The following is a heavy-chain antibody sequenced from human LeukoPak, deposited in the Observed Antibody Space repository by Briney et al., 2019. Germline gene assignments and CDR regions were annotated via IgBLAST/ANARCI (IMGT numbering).Heavy chain of an antibody. CDR1: GFTFSSYA. CDR2: ISGSGGST. V-gene: IGHV3-23*01. D-gene: IGHD3-9*01. J-gene: IGHJ4*02. CDR3: AKGDYVLRYLGVDY. Sequence: PGGSLRLSCAASGFTFSSYAMSWARQAPGNRLEWVSAISGSGGSTYYADSVKGRFTISRDNSKNTLYLQMNSLRAEDTAVYYCAKGDYVLRYLGVDYWGQGTLVTVSS.